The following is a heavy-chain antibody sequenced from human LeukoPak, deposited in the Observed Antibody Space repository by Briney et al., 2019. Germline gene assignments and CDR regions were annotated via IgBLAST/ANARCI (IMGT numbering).Heavy chain of an antibody. CDR3: AKRPSDYGDYVSYFDY. D-gene: IGHD4-17*01. Sequence: GGSLRLSCSASGFIFNNYGLMWVRQAPGKGLERVGVISDDGRRKDYADSVKGRFTISRDNSKGTLYLQMNSLRAEDTAVYYCAKRPSDYGDYVSYFDYWGQGTLVTVSS. J-gene: IGHJ4*02. V-gene: IGHV3-30*18. CDR2: ISDDGRRK. CDR1: GFIFNNYG.